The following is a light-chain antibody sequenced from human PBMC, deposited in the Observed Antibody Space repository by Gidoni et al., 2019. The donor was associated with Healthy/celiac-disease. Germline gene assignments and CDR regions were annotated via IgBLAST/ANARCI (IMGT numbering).Light chain of an antibody. Sequence: SYELTQPPSVSVSPGQTARITCSGDALQNQYAYWYQQKPGQPPVLVIYKDSDRPSGIPERFSGSSSGTTVTLTISGVQAEDEADYYCQSADSSGTYYVFGTGTKVTVL. V-gene: IGLV3-25*03. CDR2: KDS. J-gene: IGLJ1*01. CDR3: QSADSSGTYYV. CDR1: ALQNQY.